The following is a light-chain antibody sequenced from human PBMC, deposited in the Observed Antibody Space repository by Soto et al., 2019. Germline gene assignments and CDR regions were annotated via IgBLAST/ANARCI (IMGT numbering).Light chain of an antibody. CDR3: SSYTTSTTLIV. J-gene: IGLJ1*01. CDR2: DVT. Sequence: QSVLTQPASVSGSPGQSITIFCTGTSSDVGAYNYVSWYQQHPGTAPKPIIYDVTIRPSGVSDRFSGSKSGNTASLSISGLQAEDEADYYCSSYTTSTTLIVFGTGTKV. CDR1: SSDVGAYNY. V-gene: IGLV2-14*01.